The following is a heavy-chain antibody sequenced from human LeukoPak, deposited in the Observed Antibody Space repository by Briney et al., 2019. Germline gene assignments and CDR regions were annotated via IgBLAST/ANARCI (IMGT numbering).Heavy chain of an antibody. J-gene: IGHJ4*02. D-gene: IGHD4-17*01. CDR3: ARDPRGTVTLDY. CDR1: GYTFTSYY. Sequence: ASVKVSCKASGYTFTSYYMHWVRQAPGRGLEWMGIINPSGGSTSYAQKFQGRVTITRDTSASTAYMELSSLRSEDTAVYYCARDPRGTVTLDYWGQGTLVTVSS. CDR2: INPSGGST. V-gene: IGHV1-46*01.